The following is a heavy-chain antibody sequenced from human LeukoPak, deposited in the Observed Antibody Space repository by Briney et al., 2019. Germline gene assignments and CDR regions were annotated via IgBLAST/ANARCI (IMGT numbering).Heavy chain of an antibody. V-gene: IGHV3-30*02. D-gene: IGHD2-2*01. CDR1: GFTFSSYG. CDR2: VRYDGSNK. J-gene: IGHJ6*03. Sequence: GGSLRLSCAASGFTFSSYGMHWVRQAPGKGLEWVAFVRYDGSNKYYADSVKGRFTISRDNSKNTLYLQMNSLRAEDTAVYYCAKDRGAGRDIVVVPDYYYMDVWGKGTTVTVSS. CDR3: AKDRGAGRDIVVVPDYYYMDV.